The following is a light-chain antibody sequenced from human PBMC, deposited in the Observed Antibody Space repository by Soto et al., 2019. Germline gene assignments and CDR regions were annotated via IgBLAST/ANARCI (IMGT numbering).Light chain of an antibody. V-gene: IGKV3-15*01. CDR2: GAS. Sequence: EIVMTQSPATLSVSPGESATISCRASQSVSRNLAWYQQKPGQAPRLLIYGASTRATGIPARFSGSGSGTEFTLTISSLQSEDVGVYYCQQYNNWPPWTFGEGTKVEIK. CDR1: QSVSRN. CDR3: QQYNNWPPWT. J-gene: IGKJ1*01.